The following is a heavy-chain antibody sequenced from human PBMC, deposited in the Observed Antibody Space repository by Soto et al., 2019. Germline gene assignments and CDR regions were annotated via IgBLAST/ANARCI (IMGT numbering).Heavy chain of an antibody. CDR2: VYYRGRS. J-gene: IGHJ4*02. CDR1: GGSVSNSNYY. V-gene: IGHV4-39*01. D-gene: IGHD2-8*01. Sequence: SETLSLTRTVSGGSVSNSNYYWGWIRQSPGKGLEWIGCVYYRGRSYSKSSVKSRVTISVDTSKNQFSLNLNSVTASDTAVYFCVSQRTSVLTQAYFDYWGPGALVTVSS. CDR3: VSQRTSVLTQAYFDY.